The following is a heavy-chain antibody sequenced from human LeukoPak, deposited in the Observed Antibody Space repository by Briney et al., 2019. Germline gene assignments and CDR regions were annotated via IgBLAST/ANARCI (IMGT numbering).Heavy chain of an antibody. CDR1: GLTVSTNC. Sequence: GSLRLSCAASGLTVSTNCVTWVRQAPGKGLEWVSTIYSGGTTYYADSVMGRFTISRHNSRNTLYLQMNSLRAEDTAVYYCARVDTVMAYYFDLWGQGTLVTVSS. V-gene: IGHV3-53*04. CDR3: ARVDTVMAYYFDL. CDR2: IYSGGTT. J-gene: IGHJ4*02. D-gene: IGHD5-18*01.